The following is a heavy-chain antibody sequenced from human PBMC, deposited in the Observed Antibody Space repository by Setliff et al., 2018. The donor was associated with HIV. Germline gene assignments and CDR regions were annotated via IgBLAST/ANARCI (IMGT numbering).Heavy chain of an antibody. CDR2: IWYDGSNK. CDR3: AGDKDEDYGSTSVDY. V-gene: IGHV3-30*04. J-gene: IGHJ4*02. D-gene: IGHD4-17*01. CDR1: GFIFSTFP. Sequence: PGGSLRLSCAASGFIFSTFPMHWVRQAPGKGLEWVAVIWYDGSNKYYADSVKGRLTISRDNAKNSLYLQLNSLRPEDTAVYYCAGDKDEDYGSTSVDYWGQGILVTVSS.